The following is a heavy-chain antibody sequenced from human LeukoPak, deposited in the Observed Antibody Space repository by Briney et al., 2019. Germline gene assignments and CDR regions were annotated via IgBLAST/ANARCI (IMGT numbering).Heavy chain of an antibody. D-gene: IGHD3/OR15-3a*01. V-gene: IGHV3-21*01. J-gene: IGHJ6*03. Sequence: GGSLRLSCAASGFTFSTYAMNWVRQAPGKGLEWVSSISKSSDYIRYADSVRGRFTISRDNAKNSLYLQMNSLRAEDTAVYYCARHLEKDFWTGIYKDYYYYYMDVWGKGTTVTVSS. CDR2: ISKSSDYI. CDR1: GFTFSTYA. CDR3: ARHLEKDFWTGIYKDYYYYYMDV.